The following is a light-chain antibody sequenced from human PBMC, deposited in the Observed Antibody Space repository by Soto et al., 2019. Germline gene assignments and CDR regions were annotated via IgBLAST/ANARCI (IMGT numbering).Light chain of an antibody. J-gene: IGLJ1*01. CDR3: CSYTTSNTRQIV. CDR2: DVS. CDR1: SRDVGGYNY. V-gene: IGLV2-14*03. Sequence: QSALTQPASVSGSPGQSITISCTVTSRDVGGYNYVSWYQHHPGKAPKLMIYDVSNRPSGVSNRFSGSKSGNTASLTISGLQPEDEADYYCCSYTTSNTRQIVFGTGTKVTVL.